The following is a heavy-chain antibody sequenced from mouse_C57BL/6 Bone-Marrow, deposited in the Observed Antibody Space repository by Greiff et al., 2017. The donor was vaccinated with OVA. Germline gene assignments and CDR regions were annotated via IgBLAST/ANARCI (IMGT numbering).Heavy chain of an antibody. Sequence: VQLQQPGTELVKPGASVKLSCKASGYTFTRYWMHWVKQRPGQGLEWIGNINPSNGGTNYNEKFKSKATLTVDKSSSTAYMQLSSLTSEDSAVYYCARETTVVAYYFDYWGQGTTLTVSS. V-gene: IGHV1-53*01. J-gene: IGHJ2*01. CDR3: ARETTVVAYYFDY. CDR1: GYTFTRYW. D-gene: IGHD1-1*01. CDR2: INPSNGGT.